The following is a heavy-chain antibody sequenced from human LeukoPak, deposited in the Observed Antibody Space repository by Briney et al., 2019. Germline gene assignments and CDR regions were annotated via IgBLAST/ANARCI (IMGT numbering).Heavy chain of an antibody. V-gene: IGHV3-7*01. D-gene: IGHD6-19*01. J-gene: IGHJ4*02. CDR2: IKEDGSQI. CDR1: GFTPNNYW. Sequence: GGSLRLSCAGTGFTPNNYWMNWVRQAPGKGLEWVANIKEDGSQIYYVDFVKGRFTISRDNAKNSVYLQMNSLRAEDTAVYYCAGSSGWLFDYWGQGTLDAVSS. CDR3: AGSSGWLFDY.